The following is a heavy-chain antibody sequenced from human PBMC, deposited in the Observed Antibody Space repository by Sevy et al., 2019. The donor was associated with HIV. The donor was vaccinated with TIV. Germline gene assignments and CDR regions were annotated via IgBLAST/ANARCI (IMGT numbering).Heavy chain of an antibody. Sequence: ATVKVSCKASGYTFTSYGISWVRQAPGQGLEWMGWISAYNGNSNYAQKLQGRVTMTTDTSTSTAYMELRNLRSDDTAVYYCARDNYYVSSGYYYGFDYWGQGTLVTVSS. D-gene: IGHD3-22*01. CDR1: GYTFTSYG. V-gene: IGHV1-18*01. CDR2: ISAYNGNS. J-gene: IGHJ4*02. CDR3: ARDNYYVSSGYYYGFDY.